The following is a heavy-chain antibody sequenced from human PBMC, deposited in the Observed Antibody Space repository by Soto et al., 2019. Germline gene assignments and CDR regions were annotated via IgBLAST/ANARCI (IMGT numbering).Heavy chain of an antibody. Sequence: XETLSLTCTVSGGSIRTYYWSWIRQPPGKGLEWIGYIYYTGTTKYNPSLKSRVTISVDTSKNQFSLRLSSVTAADTAVYYCARDSTSYPSPADYWGQGTLVTVXS. D-gene: IGHD3-16*02. J-gene: IGHJ4*02. V-gene: IGHV4-59*01. CDR3: ARDSTSYPSPADY. CDR1: GGSIRTYY. CDR2: IYYTGTT.